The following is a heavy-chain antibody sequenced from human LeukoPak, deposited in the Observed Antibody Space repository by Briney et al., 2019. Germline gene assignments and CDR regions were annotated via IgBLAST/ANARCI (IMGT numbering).Heavy chain of an antibody. Sequence: PGGSLRLSCAASGFTFSSYAMHWVRQAPGKGLEWVAVISYDGSNKYYADSVKGRFTISRDNSKNTLYLQMNSLRAEDTAVYYCASLGPVSYGSGSYDTVDYWGQGTLVTVSS. CDR2: ISYDGSNK. J-gene: IGHJ4*02. D-gene: IGHD3-10*01. V-gene: IGHV3-30-3*01. CDR1: GFTFSSYA. CDR3: ASLGPVSYGSGSYDTVDY.